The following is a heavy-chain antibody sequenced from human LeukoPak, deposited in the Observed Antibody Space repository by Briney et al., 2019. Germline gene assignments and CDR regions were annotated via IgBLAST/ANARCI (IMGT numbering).Heavy chain of an antibody. CDR2: IWYDGSNK. CDR3: ARDFLPFGGVIGLEAFDI. CDR1: GFTFSSYG. Sequence: GRSLRLSCAASGFTFSSYGMHWVVQAPGKGLEWVAVIWYDGSNKYYADSVKGRFTISRDNSKNSLYLQMNSLRAEDTAVYYCARDFLPFGGVIGLEAFDIWGQGTMVTVSS. V-gene: IGHV3-33*01. D-gene: IGHD3-16*02. J-gene: IGHJ3*02.